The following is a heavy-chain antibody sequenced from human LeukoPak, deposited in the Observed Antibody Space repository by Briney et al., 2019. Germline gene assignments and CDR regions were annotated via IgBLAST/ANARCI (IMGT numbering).Heavy chain of an antibody. CDR1: GFTLDDYG. V-gene: IGHV3-20*04. Sequence: GGSLRLSCAASGFTLDDYGMSWVRQAPGKGLEWVSGINWNGGSTGYADSVKGRFTISRDNAKNSLYLQMNSLRAEDTALYYCARRVYDSSGYYSAAFDIWGQGTMVTVSS. CDR2: INWNGGST. J-gene: IGHJ3*02. D-gene: IGHD3-22*01. CDR3: ARRVYDSSGYYSAAFDI.